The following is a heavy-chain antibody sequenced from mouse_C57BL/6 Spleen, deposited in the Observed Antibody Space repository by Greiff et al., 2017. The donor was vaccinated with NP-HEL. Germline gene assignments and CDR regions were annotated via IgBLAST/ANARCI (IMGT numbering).Heavy chain of an antibody. D-gene: IGHD2-3*01. CDR1: GYTFTSYT. CDR2: INPSSGYT. Sequence: VQRVESGAELARPGASVKMSCKASGYTFTSYTMHWVKQRPGQGLEWIGYINPSSGYTKYNQKFKDKATLTADKSSSTAYMQLSSLTSEDSAVYYCARFDGYPYAMDYWGQGTSVTVSS. CDR3: ARFDGYPYAMDY. V-gene: IGHV1-4*01. J-gene: IGHJ4*01.